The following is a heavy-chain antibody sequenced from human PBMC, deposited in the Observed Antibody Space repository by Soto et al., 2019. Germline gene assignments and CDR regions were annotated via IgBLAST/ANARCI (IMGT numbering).Heavy chain of an antibody. CDR1: GYTFTSYG. CDR3: AREWYYYDSSGYQIIDY. CDR2: ISAYNGNT. Sequence: GASVKVSCKASGYTFTSYGISWVRQAPGQGLEWMGWISAYNGNTNYAQKLQGRVTMTTDTSTSTAYMELRSLRSDDTAVYYCAREWYYYDSSGYQIIDYWGQGTLVTVSS. J-gene: IGHJ4*02. D-gene: IGHD3-22*01. V-gene: IGHV1-18*01.